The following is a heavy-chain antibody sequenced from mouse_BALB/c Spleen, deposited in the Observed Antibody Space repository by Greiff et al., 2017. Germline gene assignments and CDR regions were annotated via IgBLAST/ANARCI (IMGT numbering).Heavy chain of an antibody. CDR1: GYTFTSYW. CDR3: ARSHYGNSYWYFDV. D-gene: IGHD2-1*01. V-gene: IGHV1S81*02. Sequence: QVQLQQPGAELVKPGASVKLSCKASGYTFTSYWMHWVKQRPGQGLEWIGEINPSNGRTNYNEKFKSKATLTVDKSSSTAYMQLSSLTSEDSAVYYCARSHYGNSYWYFDVWGAGTTVTVSA. CDR2: INPSNGRT. J-gene: IGHJ1*01.